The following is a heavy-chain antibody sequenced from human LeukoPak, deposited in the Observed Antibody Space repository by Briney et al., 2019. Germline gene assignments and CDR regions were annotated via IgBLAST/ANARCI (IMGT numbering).Heavy chain of an antibody. V-gene: IGHV4-59*08. Sequence: SETLSLTCSVSGGSISGYYWSWIRQPPGKGLEWIGFIYYTGSTFYDRTLKSRVTISVDTSKTQLSLKLTSVTAADTAVYYCARLSGSGSFYDPGNWFDPWGQGIQVTVSS. CDR1: GGSISGYY. CDR3: ARLSGSGSFYDPGNWFDP. CDR2: IYYTGST. J-gene: IGHJ5*02. D-gene: IGHD3-10*01.